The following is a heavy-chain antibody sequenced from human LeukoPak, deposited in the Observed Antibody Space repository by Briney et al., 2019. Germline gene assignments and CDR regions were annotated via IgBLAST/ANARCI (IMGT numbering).Heavy chain of an antibody. Sequence: GGSLRLSCAASGFTFSSYDMHWVRQVTGKGPEWVAITLTAGDTYYPGSVKGRFTISRDNAKNSLYLQMNSLRAEDTAVYYCARDNPVVDWYFDLWGRGTLVTVSS. CDR3: ARDNPVVDWYFDL. V-gene: IGHV3-13*01. D-gene: IGHD4-23*01. CDR1: GFTFSSYD. J-gene: IGHJ2*01. CDR2: TLTAGDT.